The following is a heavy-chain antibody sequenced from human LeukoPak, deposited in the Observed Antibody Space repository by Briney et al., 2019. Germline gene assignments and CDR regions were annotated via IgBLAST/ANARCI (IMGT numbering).Heavy chain of an antibody. CDR3: ARGSWNYVWFDP. D-gene: IGHD1-7*01. Sequence: PSEALSLTCTVSGGSISSYYWSWIRQPPGKGLEWNGYIYYSGTTNYKPSLKSRVTISVDTSKNQFSLKLSPVTAADTAVYYCARGSWNYVWFDPWAREPWSPSPQ. CDR1: GGSISSYY. CDR2: IYYSGTT. J-gene: IGHJ5*02. V-gene: IGHV4-59*01.